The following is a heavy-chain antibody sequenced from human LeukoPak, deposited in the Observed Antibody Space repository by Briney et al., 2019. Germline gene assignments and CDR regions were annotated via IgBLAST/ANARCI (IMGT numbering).Heavy chain of an antibody. CDR3: AGLIAAAGTGGFDP. CDR1: GGTFISYT. Sequence: GASVKVSCKASGGTFISYTISWVRQAPGQGLEWMGRIIPILGIANYAQKFQGRVTITADKSTSTAYMELSSLRSEDTAVYYCAGLIAAAGTGGFDPWGRGTLVTVSS. CDR2: IIPILGIA. V-gene: IGHV1-69*02. J-gene: IGHJ5*02. D-gene: IGHD6-13*01.